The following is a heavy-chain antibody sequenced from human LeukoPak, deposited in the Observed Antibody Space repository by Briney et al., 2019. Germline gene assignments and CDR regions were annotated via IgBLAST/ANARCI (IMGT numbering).Heavy chain of an antibody. V-gene: IGHV4-34*01. CDR3: ARGGYFDLNWFDP. D-gene: IGHD3-9*01. J-gene: IGHJ3*01. CDR1: GGYFSGYY. CDR2: INHSGST. Sequence: SENLCLTCAVYGGYFSGYYWSWIRQPPGKGLEWIGEINHSGSTNYNPSLKSRVTISVDTSKNQFSLKLSSVTAADTAVYYCARGGYFDLNWFDPWGQGTMVTVSS.